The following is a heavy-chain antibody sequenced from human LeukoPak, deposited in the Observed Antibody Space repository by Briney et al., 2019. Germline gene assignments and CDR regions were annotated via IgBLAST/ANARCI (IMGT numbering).Heavy chain of an antibody. J-gene: IGHJ5*02. Sequence: SETLSLTCTGSGGSISSYYWSWIRQPPGKGMEGIGYIYYSGSTNDNPSLKSRGTISVDTSKNQFSLKLSSVTAADTAVYYCARSLRGFGELSRFWFDPWGQGTLVTVSS. CDR3: ARSLRGFGELSRFWFDP. V-gene: IGHV4-59*01. CDR2: IYYSGST. D-gene: IGHD3-10*01. CDR1: GGSISSYY.